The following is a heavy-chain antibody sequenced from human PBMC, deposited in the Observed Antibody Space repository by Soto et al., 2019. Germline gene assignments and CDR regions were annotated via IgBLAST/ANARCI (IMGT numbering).Heavy chain of an antibody. CDR3: ATLRFLEWLSSKEYFQH. D-gene: IGHD3-3*01. V-gene: IGHV4-39*01. Sequence: SETLSLTCTVSGGSISSSSYYWGWIRQPPGKGLGWIGSIYYSGSTYYNPSLKSRVTISVDTSKNQFSLKLSSVTAADTAVYYWATLRFLEWLSSKEYFQHWGQGTLVTVSS. CDR2: IYYSGST. CDR1: GGSISSSSYY. J-gene: IGHJ1*01.